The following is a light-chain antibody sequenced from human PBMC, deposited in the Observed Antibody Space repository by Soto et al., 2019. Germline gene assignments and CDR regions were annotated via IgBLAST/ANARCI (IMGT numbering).Light chain of an antibody. Sequence: QAVVTQPPSASGTPGQRVTISCSGSSSNIGSNTVNWYQQLPGTAPKLLIYSNNQRPSGVPDRFSGSKSGTSASLAISGLQSEDEADYDCAAWDDSLNGLVFGGGTKVTVL. CDR1: SSNIGSNT. CDR3: AAWDDSLNGLV. J-gene: IGLJ2*01. CDR2: SNN. V-gene: IGLV1-44*01.